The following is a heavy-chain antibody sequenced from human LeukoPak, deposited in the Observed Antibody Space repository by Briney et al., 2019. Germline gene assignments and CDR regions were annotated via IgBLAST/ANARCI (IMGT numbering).Heavy chain of an antibody. CDR1: GFTFGDYG. Sequence: PGGSLRLSCAASGFTFGDYGMSWVRQAPGKGLEWVADINWNGGSKGYADSVKGRFTISRDNAKNSLYLQMNSLRAEDTALYYCASARRGRFWSGYYPFDYWGQGTLVTVSS. J-gene: IGHJ4*02. CDR2: INWNGGSK. V-gene: IGHV3-20*04. CDR3: ASARRGRFWSGYYPFDY. D-gene: IGHD3-3*01.